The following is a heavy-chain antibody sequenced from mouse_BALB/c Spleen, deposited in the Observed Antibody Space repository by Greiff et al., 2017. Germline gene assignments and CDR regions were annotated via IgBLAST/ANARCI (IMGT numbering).Heavy chain of an antibody. Sequence: VQLQQSGPEVVKPGASVKMSCKASGYTFTSYVIHWVKQKPGQGLEWIGYINPYNDGTKYNEKFKGKATLTSDKSSSTAYMELSSLTSEDSAVYYCATSWFAYWGQGTLVTVSA. CDR1: GYTFTSYV. CDR2: INPYNDGT. J-gene: IGHJ3*01. CDR3: ATSWFAY. V-gene: IGHV1-14*01.